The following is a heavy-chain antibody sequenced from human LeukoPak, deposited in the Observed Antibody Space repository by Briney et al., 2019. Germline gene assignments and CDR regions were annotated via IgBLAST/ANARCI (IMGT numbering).Heavy chain of an antibody. Sequence: ESGPTLVQPTQTLTLTCTFSGFSLRTSGGGVGWIRQPPGKALEWPALIYWDDDKRYSPSLKSRLTITKDTSKNQVVLTMTNMDPGDTATYYCAHYLRITRVRGSWFDPWGQGTLVTVSS. CDR3: AHYLRITRVRGSWFDP. D-gene: IGHD3-10*01. CDR1: GFSLRTSGGG. V-gene: IGHV2-5*02. J-gene: IGHJ5*02. CDR2: IYWDDDK.